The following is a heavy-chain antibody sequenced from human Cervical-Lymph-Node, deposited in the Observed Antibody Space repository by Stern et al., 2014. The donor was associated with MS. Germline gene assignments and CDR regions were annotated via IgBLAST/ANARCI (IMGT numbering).Heavy chain of an antibody. CDR3: ANPLPYAN. J-gene: IGHJ1*01. V-gene: IGHV1-46*03. Sequence: MQLVESGAEVKKPGASVKVSCKASGDTFATYPIHWLRQAPGQGPVWMGIVNPTDGRTTYAQTVQGRVTMTRDTSTRTVYMELSSLRAEDTAMYFCANPLPYANWGQGTRVTVSS. CDR1: GDTFATYP. CDR2: VNPTDGRT. D-gene: IGHD4-17*01.